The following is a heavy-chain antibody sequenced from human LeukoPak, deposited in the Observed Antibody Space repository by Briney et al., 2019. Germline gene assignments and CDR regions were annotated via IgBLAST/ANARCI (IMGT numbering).Heavy chain of an antibody. CDR3: ARGRDAGYYGSGSPNWFDP. CDR2: INTNTGNP. J-gene: IGHJ5*02. D-gene: IGHD3-10*01. CDR1: GGTFSSYA. V-gene: IGHV7-4-1*02. Sequence: ASVKVSCKASGGTFSSYAMNWVRQAPGQGLEWMGWINTNTGNPTYAQGFTGRFVFSLDTSVSTAYLQISSLKAEDTAVYYCARGRDAGYYGSGSPNWFDPWGQGTLVTVSS.